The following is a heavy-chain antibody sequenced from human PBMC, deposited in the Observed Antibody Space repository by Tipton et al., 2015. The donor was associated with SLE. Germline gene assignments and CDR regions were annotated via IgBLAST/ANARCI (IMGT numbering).Heavy chain of an antibody. CDR3: ARKGEWELVTFDY. J-gene: IGHJ4*02. Sequence: LRLSCAVYGGSFSGYYWSWIRQPPGKGLEWIGYIYYSGSTNYNPSLKSRVTISIDTSKNQFSLKLSSVTAADTAVYYCARKGEWELVTFDYWGQGTLVTVSS. CDR1: GGSFSGYY. D-gene: IGHD1-26*01. CDR2: IYYSGST. V-gene: IGHV4-59*08.